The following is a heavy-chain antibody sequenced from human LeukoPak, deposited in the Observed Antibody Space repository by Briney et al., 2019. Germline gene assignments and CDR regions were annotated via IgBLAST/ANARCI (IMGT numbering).Heavy chain of an antibody. Sequence: KTSGTLSLTCSVYGGSFSGYYWRWIRQPPGKGLEWIGEINHSGNSNYNPSLKSRVTISVDTSKNQFSLKLNSVTAADTGVYYCARGLTHWGQGTLVTVSS. V-gene: IGHV4-34*01. CDR2: INHSGNS. J-gene: IGHJ4*02. CDR3: ARGLTH. CDR1: GGSFSGYY.